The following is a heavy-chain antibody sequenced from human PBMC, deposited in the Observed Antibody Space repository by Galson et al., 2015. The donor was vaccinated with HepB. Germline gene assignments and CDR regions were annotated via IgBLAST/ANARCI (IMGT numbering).Heavy chain of an antibody. J-gene: IGHJ4*01. Sequence: SLRLSCAASGFTFSSYCMNWVRQAPGKGLEWVANILDDGSNKHSADSVKGRFTISRDNSKNTLYVEMNSLRAEDTAVYYCAKDSQQLSYYVDYCGHGTLVTASS. D-gene: IGHD6-13*01. CDR2: ILDDGSNK. CDR3: AKDSQQLSYYVDY. V-gene: IGHV3-30*18. CDR1: GFTFSSYC.